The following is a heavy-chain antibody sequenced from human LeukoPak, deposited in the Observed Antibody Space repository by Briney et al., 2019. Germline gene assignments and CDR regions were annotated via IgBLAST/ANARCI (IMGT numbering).Heavy chain of an antibody. CDR1: GFTFSLYE. D-gene: IGHD3-9*01. CDR2: IGSSGTTT. Sequence: GGSLRLSCAVSGFTFSLYEMNWVRQAPGKGLEWVSYIGSSGTTTYYADSVKGRFTISRDNSKNTLYLQMNSLRAEDTAVYYCAKDRGTTKYYDILTGSLNWGQGTLVTVSS. J-gene: IGHJ4*02. CDR3: AKDRGTTKYYDILTGSLN. V-gene: IGHV3-48*03.